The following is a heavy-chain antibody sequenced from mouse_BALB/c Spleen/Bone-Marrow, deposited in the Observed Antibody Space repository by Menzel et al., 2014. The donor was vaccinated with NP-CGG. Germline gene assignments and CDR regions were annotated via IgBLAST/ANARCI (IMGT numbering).Heavy chain of an antibody. J-gene: IGHJ4*01. Sequence: VQLVESRPCLVKSSQSLSLTCTVTGYSITSDYAWNWIRQFPGNKLEWMGYISYSAGTSYNPSLKSRISLTRDTSKNQFFLQMNSVTTEDTATYYCSRYYFGGGYNYALDYWGQGTSVTVSS. CDR2: ISYSAGT. CDR3: SRYYFGGGYNYALDY. CDR1: GYSITSDYA. V-gene: IGHV3-2*02. D-gene: IGHD1-1*01.